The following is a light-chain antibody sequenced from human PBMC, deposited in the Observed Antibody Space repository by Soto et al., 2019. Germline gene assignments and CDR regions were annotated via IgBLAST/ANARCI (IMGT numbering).Light chain of an antibody. CDR3: QQYDSSPIT. CDR2: GAS. V-gene: IGKV3-20*01. CDR1: QSVSSSY. J-gene: IGKJ4*02. Sequence: EIVLTQSPGTLSLSPGERATLSCRASQSVSSSYLAWYQQKPGQAPRLLIYGASSRDTGIPDRFSGSGSGTDFALTISRLEPEDFSVYYCQQYDSSPITFGGGTKVEIK.